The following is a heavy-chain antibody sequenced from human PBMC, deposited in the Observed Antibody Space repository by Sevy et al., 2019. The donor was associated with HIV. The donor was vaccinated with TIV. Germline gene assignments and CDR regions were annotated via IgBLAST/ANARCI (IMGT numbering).Heavy chain of an antibody. CDR2: IYYSGST. CDR1: GGSISSYY. J-gene: IGHJ3*02. Sequence: SETLSLTCTVSGGSISSYYWSWIRQPPGKGLEWIGYIYYSGSTNYNPSLKSRVTISVDTSKNQFSLKLSSLTAADTAVYYCARESPVGIAAAGQDAFDIWGQGTMVTVSS. V-gene: IGHV4-59*01. D-gene: IGHD6-13*01. CDR3: ARESPVGIAAAGQDAFDI.